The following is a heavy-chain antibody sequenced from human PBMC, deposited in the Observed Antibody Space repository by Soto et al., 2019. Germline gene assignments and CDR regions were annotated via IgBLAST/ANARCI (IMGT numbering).Heavy chain of an antibody. D-gene: IGHD2-15*01. J-gene: IGHJ5*02. Sequence: DSVKVCFKACGYPFTGYYMHLVRQAPGQGLEWTGWINPNSGGTNYAQKFQGRVTMTRDTSISTAYMDLSRLRSHDTAVYYCARQTLVVAATAYNWFDPWGQGTIVTVSS. CDR1: GYPFTGYY. CDR3: ARQTLVVAATAYNWFDP. V-gene: IGHV1-2*02. CDR2: INPNSGGT.